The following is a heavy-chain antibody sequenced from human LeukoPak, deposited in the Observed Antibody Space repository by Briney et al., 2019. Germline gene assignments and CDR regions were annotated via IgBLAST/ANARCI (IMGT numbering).Heavy chain of an antibody. CDR1: GGSISSYY. D-gene: IGHD3-22*01. J-gene: IGHJ4*02. CDR3: VRALREAYYYDSSGYNY. V-gene: IGHV4-59*12. CDR2: IYYSGST. Sequence: PSETLSLTCTVSGGSISSYYWSWIRQPPGKGLEWIGYIYYSGSTNYNPSLKSRVTISVDTSKNQFSLKLSSVTAADTAVYYCVRALREAYYYDSSGYNYWGQGTLVTVSS.